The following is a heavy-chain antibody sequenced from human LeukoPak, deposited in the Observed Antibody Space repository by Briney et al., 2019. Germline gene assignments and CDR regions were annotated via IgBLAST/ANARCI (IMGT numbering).Heavy chain of an antibody. J-gene: IGHJ6*02. CDR1: GGSFSGYH. CDR3: ARVRVWRYYYYYGMDV. CDR2: INHSGST. V-gene: IGHV4-34*01. D-gene: IGHD2-21*01. Sequence: SETLSLTCAVYGGSFSGYHWSWIRQPPGKGLEWIGEINHSGSTNYNPSLKSRVTISVDTSKNQFSLKLSSVTAADTAVYYCARVRVWRYYYYYGMDVWGQGTTVTVSS.